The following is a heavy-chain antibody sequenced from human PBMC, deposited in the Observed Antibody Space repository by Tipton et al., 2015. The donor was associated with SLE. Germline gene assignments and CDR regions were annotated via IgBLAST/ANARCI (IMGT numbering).Heavy chain of an antibody. D-gene: IGHD6-6*01. CDR1: GYTFTSYY. J-gene: IGHJ4*02. Sequence: QLVQSGAEVKKPGASVKVSCKASGYTFTSYYMHWVRQAPGQGLEWMGIINPSGGSTSYAQKFQGRVTMTRNTSTSTVYMELSSLRSEDTAVYYCALEGNGAARPVYWGQGTLVTVSS. V-gene: IGHV1-46*03. CDR3: ALEGNGAARPVY. CDR2: INPSGGST.